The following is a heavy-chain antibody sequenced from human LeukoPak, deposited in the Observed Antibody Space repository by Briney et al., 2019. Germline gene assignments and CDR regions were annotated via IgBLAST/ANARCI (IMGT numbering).Heavy chain of an antibody. CDR1: GFTFSSYS. CDR2: ISSSSSYI. D-gene: IGHD6-13*01. CDR3: AREGVPGYSSSWYYFDY. Sequence: GGSLRLSCAASGFTFSSYSMNWVCQAPGKGLEWVSSISSSSSYIYYADSVKGRFTISRDNAKNSLYLQMNSLRAEDTAVYYCAREGVPGYSSSWYYFDYWGQGTLVTVSS. V-gene: IGHV3-21*01. J-gene: IGHJ4*02.